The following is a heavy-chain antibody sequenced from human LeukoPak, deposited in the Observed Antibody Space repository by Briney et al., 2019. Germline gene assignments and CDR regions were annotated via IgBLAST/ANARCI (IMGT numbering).Heavy chain of an antibody. Sequence: SETLSLTCTVSGGSISSYYWSWIRQPPGKGLEWIGYIYYSGSTNYNPSLKSRVTISVDTSKNQFSLKLSSVTAADTAVYYCARDVSDILTGPLGNWGQGTLVTVSS. V-gene: IGHV4-59*12. CDR2: IYYSGST. D-gene: IGHD3-9*01. CDR1: GGSISSYY. CDR3: ARDVSDILTGPLGN. J-gene: IGHJ4*02.